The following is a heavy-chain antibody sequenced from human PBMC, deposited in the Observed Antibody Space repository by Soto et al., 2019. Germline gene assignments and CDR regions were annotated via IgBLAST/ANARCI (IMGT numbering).Heavy chain of an antibody. V-gene: IGHV5-51*01. CDR3: ARIRKNCGGDCSALEY. CDR2: IYPGDSDI. CDR1: GYSFTGYW. Sequence: PGESLKISCKGSGYSFTGYWIGWVRQMPGKGLEWMGIIYPGDSDIRYSPSFQGQVTLSADKPIRTASLKWNSPEASDTAMYYCARIRKNCGGDCSALEYWGPGTLVTVSS. J-gene: IGHJ4*02. D-gene: IGHD2-21*02.